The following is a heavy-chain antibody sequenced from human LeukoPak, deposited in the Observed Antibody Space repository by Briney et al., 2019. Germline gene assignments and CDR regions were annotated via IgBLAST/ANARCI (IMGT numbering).Heavy chain of an antibody. Sequence: ASVKVSCKASGYTFTSYDINWVRQATGQGLEWMGWMNPNSGNTGYAQKFQGRVTMTRNTSISTAYMELSSLRSEDTAVYYCARMSDCGGDCPIDYWGQGTLVTVSS. J-gene: IGHJ4*02. D-gene: IGHD2-21*02. V-gene: IGHV1-8*01. CDR2: MNPNSGNT. CDR1: GYTFTSYD. CDR3: ARMSDCGGDCPIDY.